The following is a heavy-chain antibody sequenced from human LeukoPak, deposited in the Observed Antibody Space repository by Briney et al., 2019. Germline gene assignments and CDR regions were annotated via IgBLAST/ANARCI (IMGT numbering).Heavy chain of an antibody. CDR3: AKEKKYYYDGSGYPGYDY. CDR1: GFTFSIFG. D-gene: IGHD3-22*01. V-gene: IGHV3-30*02. J-gene: IGHJ4*02. Sequence: GGSLRLSCAASGFTFSIFGMHWVRQAPGKGLEWVAFIRYDGTNKYYADSVKGRFTISRDNSKNTLYLQMNSLRAEDTAVYYCAKEKKYYYDGSGYPGYDYWGQGTLVTVSS. CDR2: IRYDGTNK.